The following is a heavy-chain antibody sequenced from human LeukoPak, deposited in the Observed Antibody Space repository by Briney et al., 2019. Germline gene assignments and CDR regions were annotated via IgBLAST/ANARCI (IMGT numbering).Heavy chain of an antibody. CDR1: GASISSYY. CDR2: VYHDGST. V-gene: IGHV4-59*08. Sequence: SETLSLTCTVSGASISSYYWSWIRQPPGKGLEWIGYVYHDGSTNYNPSLKSRLTISVDTSKNQVSLRLTSVTAADTAVCYCARPRIAAGWAPFDYWGQGTLVTVSS. CDR3: ARPRIAAGWAPFDY. J-gene: IGHJ4*02. D-gene: IGHD6-13*01.